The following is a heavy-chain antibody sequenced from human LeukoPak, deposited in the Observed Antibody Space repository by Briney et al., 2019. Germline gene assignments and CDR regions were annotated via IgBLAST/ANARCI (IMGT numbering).Heavy chain of an antibody. D-gene: IGHD2-15*01. Sequence: GGSLRLSCAACGFTFSSYAMSWVRQAPGKGLQWVSAISGSGGSTYYADSVKGRFTISRDNSKNTLYLQMNSLRAEDTAVYYCEKDERAAPRAVDWFDPWGQGTLVTVSS. CDR1: GFTFSSYA. V-gene: IGHV3-23*01. J-gene: IGHJ5*02. CDR2: ISGSGGST. CDR3: EKDERAAPRAVDWFDP.